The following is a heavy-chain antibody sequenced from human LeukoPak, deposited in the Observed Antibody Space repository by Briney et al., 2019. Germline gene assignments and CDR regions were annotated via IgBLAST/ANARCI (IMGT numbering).Heavy chain of an antibody. CDR1: GFTFSSYS. Sequence: PGGSLRLSCAASGFTFSSYSMKWVRQAPGKGLEWVSSISSSSSYIYYADSVKGRFTISRDNAKSSLYLQMNSLRAEDTAVYYCARVGYDFWSGYVYWGQGTLVTVSS. CDR3: ARVGYDFWSGYVY. CDR2: ISSSSSYI. V-gene: IGHV3-21*01. J-gene: IGHJ4*02. D-gene: IGHD3-3*01.